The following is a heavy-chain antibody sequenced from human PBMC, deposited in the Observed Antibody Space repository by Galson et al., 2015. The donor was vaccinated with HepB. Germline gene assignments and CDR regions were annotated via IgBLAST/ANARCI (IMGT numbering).Heavy chain of an antibody. J-gene: IGHJ3*02. V-gene: IGHV1-69*13. Sequence: SVKVSCKASGGTFSSYAISWVRQAPGQGLEWMGGIIPIFGTANYAQKFQGRVTITADESTSTAYMELSSLRSEDTAVYYCARQDHYYDSSGPKRGAFDIWGQGTVVTVSS. CDR3: ARQDHYYDSSGPKRGAFDI. CDR2: IIPIFGTA. D-gene: IGHD3-22*01. CDR1: GGTFSSYA.